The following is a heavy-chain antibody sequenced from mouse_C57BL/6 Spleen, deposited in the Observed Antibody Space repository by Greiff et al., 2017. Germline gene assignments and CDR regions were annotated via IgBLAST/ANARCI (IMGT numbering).Heavy chain of an antibody. V-gene: IGHV1-26*01. CDR1: GYTFTDYY. Sequence: VQLQQSGPELVKPGASVKISCKASGYTFTDYYMNWVKQSHGKSLEWIGDINPNNGGTSYNQKFKGKATLTVDKSSSTAYMELRSRTSEDSAVYYCARKLELGHWYFDVWGTGTTVTGSS. J-gene: IGHJ1*03. D-gene: IGHD4-1*01. CDR2: INPNNGGT. CDR3: ARKLELGHWYFDV.